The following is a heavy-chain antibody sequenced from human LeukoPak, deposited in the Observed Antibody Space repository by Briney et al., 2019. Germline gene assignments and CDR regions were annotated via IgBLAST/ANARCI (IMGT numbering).Heavy chain of an antibody. CDR3: ARGDYGGDYFDY. J-gene: IGHJ4*02. CDR2: ISGSGGST. CDR1: GFTFSSYA. Sequence: GGSLRLSCAASGFTFSSYAMSWVRQAPGKGLEWVSAISGSGGSTYYADSVKGRFTISRDNSKNSLYLQMNSLRAEDTGVYYCARGDYGGDYFDYWGQGTLVTVSS. V-gene: IGHV3-23*01. D-gene: IGHD4-23*01.